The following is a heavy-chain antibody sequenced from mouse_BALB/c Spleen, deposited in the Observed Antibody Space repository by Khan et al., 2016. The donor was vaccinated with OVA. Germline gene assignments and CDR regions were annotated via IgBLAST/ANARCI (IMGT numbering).Heavy chain of an antibody. Sequence: QIQLVQSGPELKKPGETAKISCKASGYTFTNYGINWVKQAPGKGLKWMGWINTYTGEPTYTDDFKGRFACSLETSASTAYLQINNLKNEDMTTYFCAGGARYWYFDVWGAGTTVTVSS. V-gene: IGHV9-1*02. CDR3: AGGARYWYFDV. CDR1: GYTFTNYG. J-gene: IGHJ1*01. CDR2: INTYTGEP.